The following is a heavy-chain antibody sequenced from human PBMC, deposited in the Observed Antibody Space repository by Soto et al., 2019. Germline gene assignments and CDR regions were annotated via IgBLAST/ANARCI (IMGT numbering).Heavy chain of an antibody. CDR2: ISWNSNMI. D-gene: IGHD2-2*01. CDR3: AKDTRDSSTSLGY. CDR1: GFTFDDYG. J-gene: IGHJ4*02. Sequence: GGSLSLSCAASGFTFDDYGMHWVRQIPGKGLEWVSGISWNSNMIGYAESVKGRFIISRDNTKNLLHLQMNSLTTDDTALYYCAKDTRDSSTSLGYWGQGTLVTVSS. V-gene: IGHV3-9*01.